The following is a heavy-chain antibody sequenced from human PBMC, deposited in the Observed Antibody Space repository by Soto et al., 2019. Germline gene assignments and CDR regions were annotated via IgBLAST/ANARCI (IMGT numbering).Heavy chain of an antibody. CDR3: AQLGLMTFSHKHYFNH. J-gene: IGHJ4*02. CDR2: IKSDGTST. CDR1: GFSFDNYG. V-gene: IGHV3-23*01. D-gene: IGHD3-16*01. Sequence: GGSLRLSCVASGFSFDNYGMSWVRQAPGEGLEWISAIKSDGTSTYYAASVEDRFTISRDNSKNTLYLQLNSLRAEDTAVYYCAQLGLMTFSHKHYFNHWGRGALVTSPQ.